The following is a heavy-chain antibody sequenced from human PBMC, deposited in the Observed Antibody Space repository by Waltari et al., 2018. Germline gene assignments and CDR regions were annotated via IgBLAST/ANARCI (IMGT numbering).Heavy chain of an antibody. D-gene: IGHD3-3*02. Sequence: QVQVVESGGGVVRPGVSLRLSCAAPAFTFSTYSLQWVRQAPGKGREWVAVISSDGSNKYYADSVKGRFTLSRDNSKNMVFLQMSSLRGEDTALYYCARDSRGAFDGGLDVWGQGTTVTVSS. CDR3: ARDSRGAFDGGLDV. J-gene: IGHJ6*02. CDR1: AFTFSTYS. CDR2: ISSDGSNK. V-gene: IGHV3-30*15.